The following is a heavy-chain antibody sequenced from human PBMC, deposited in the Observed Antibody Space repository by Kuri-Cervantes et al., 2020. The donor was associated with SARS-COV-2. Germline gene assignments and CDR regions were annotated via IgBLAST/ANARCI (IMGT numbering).Heavy chain of an antibody. V-gene: IGHV4-28*03. D-gene: IGHD6-19*01. CDR3: ARELGYSSAWSQGDYFDN. Sequence: SETLSLTCAVSGYSISSSNWWGWIRQPPGKGLEWIGYIYNSGSTNYNPSLKSRVTISVDTSKNQFSLKLSSVTAADTAVYYCARELGYSSAWSQGDYFDNWGQGTLVTVSS. CDR2: IYNSGST. J-gene: IGHJ4*02. CDR1: GYSISSSNW.